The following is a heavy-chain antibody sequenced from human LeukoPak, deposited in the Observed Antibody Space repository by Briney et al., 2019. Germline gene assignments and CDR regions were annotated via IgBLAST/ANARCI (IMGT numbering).Heavy chain of an antibody. Sequence: PSETLSLTCTVSGGSISSSSYYWAWIRQPPGKGLEWIGSIYYSGNTYYKSSLKSRVTISVDTSKNQFSLKLSSVTAADTAVYYCARHIVSGSWSYYYDSSGYYLEYFQHWGQGTLVTVSS. D-gene: IGHD3-22*01. V-gene: IGHV4-39*01. J-gene: IGHJ1*01. CDR3: ARHIVSGSWSYYYDSSGYYLEYFQH. CDR2: IYYSGNT. CDR1: GGSISSSSYY.